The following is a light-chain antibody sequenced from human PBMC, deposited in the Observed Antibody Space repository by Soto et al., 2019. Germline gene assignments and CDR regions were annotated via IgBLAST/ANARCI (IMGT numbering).Light chain of an antibody. V-gene: IGKV1-39*01. J-gene: IGKJ1*01. CDR3: HQTYSIPPT. CDR2: AAS. Sequence: IQMPQSPSSLSASVGDRFTITCRASQSISTYLNWFQQRPGKAPRLLIYAASTLQTGGSSNFSGSASGTDFTLTITSLQPEDYATYFCHQTYSIPPTFGQGTKVDIK. CDR1: QSISTY.